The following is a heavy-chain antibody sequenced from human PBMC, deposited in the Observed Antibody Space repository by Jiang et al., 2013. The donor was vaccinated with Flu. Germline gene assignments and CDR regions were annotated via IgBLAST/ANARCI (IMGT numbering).Heavy chain of an antibody. Sequence: SVSSNSAAWNWIRQSPSRGLEWLGRTYYRSKWYNDYAVSVKSRITINPDTSKNQFSLQLNSVTPEGTAVYYCALSGGRYYYYGMDVWGQGTTVTVSS. CDR2: TYYRSKWYN. J-gene: IGHJ6*02. V-gene: IGHV6-1*01. D-gene: IGHD6-19*01. CDR3: ALSGGRYYYYGMDV. CDR1: SVSSNSAA.